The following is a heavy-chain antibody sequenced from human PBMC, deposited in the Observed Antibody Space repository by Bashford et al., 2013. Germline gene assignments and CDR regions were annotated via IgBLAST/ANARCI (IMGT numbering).Heavy chain of an antibody. V-gene: IGHV3-23*01. J-gene: IGHJ4*02. CDR1: GFTFDDYA. CDR2: ISSGAIST. CDR3: VKGGHLDH. Sequence: HSGGPVRLSCVASGFTFDDYAMHWVRQAPGKGLEWVSAISSGAISTYYADSVKGRFSISRDQSKNMLYLQMNSLRAEDTAVYYCVKGGHLDHWGQGTPGHRLL.